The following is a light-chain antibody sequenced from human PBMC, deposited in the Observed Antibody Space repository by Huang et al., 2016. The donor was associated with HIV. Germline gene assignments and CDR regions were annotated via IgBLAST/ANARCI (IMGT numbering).Light chain of an antibody. J-gene: IGKJ1*01. Sequence: MTQSPPSLSASIGDRVTLTCRASRDISTFLAWYQQKPGKPPRLLIYAASILHSGFPSRFSGGGSGTNFTLTISSLQPEDVANYYCQKYDSAPRTFGQGTKVEL. V-gene: IGKV1-27*01. CDR3: QKYDSAPRT. CDR1: RDISTF. CDR2: AAS.